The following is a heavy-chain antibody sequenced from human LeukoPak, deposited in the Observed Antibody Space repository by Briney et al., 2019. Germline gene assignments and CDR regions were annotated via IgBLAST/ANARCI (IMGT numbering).Heavy chain of an antibody. Sequence: GGSLRLSCAASGFTFSSFSMSWVRQAPGKGLEWVSYISSSGSTIYYADSVKGRFTISRDNAKNSLYLQMNSLRAEDTAVYYCARTLGQYCSGGSCYLDYWGQGTLVTVSS. CDR1: GFTFSSFS. V-gene: IGHV3-11*01. CDR2: ISSSGSTI. D-gene: IGHD2-15*01. J-gene: IGHJ4*02. CDR3: ARTLGQYCSGGSCYLDY.